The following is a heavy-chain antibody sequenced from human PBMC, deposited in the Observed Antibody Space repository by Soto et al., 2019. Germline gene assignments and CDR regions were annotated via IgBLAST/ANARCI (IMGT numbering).Heavy chain of an antibody. CDR2: ISAYNGNT. CDR3: ARVSGVYTGSWFDP. CDR1: GYTFTSYG. D-gene: IGHD3-10*01. Sequence: GASVKVSCKASGYTFTSYGISWVRHAPGQGLEWMGWISAYNGNTNYAQKLQGRVTMTTDTSTSTAYMELRSLRSDDTAVYYCARVSGVYTGSWFDPWGQGTLVTVSS. V-gene: IGHV1-18*01. J-gene: IGHJ5*02.